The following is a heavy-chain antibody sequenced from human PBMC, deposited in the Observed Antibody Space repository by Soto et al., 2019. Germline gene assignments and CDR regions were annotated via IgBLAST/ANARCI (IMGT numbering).Heavy chain of an antibody. D-gene: IGHD6-19*01. J-gene: IGHJ6*02. Sequence: SVKVSCKASGGTFSSYAISWVRQAPGQGXEWMGGIIPIFGTANYAQKFQGRVTITADESTSTAYMELSSLRSEDTAVYYCARVPVAGTGSYYYYGMDVWGQGTTVTVSS. CDR1: GGTFSSYA. CDR3: ARVPVAGTGSYYYYGMDV. V-gene: IGHV1-69*13. CDR2: IIPIFGTA.